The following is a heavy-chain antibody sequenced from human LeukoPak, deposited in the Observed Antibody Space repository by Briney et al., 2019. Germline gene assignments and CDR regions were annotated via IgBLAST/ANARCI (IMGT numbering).Heavy chain of an antibody. CDR2: IYYSGST. CDR1: GGSISSYY. J-gene: IGHJ4*02. Sequence: SETLSLTCTVSGGSISSYYWSWIRQPPGKGLEWIGYIYYSGSTNYNPSLKSRVTISVDTSKIQFSLKLSSVTAADTAVYYCARLYVWGSYSYFDYWGQGTLVTVSS. V-gene: IGHV4-59*08. CDR3: ARLYVWGSYSYFDY. D-gene: IGHD3-16*01.